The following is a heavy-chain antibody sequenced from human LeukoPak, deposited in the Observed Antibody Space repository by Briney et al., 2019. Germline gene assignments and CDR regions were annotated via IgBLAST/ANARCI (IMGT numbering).Heavy chain of an antibody. CDR1: GGSISGDY. CDR3: ARHEDMGYFVVGDSPVDAFDI. CDR2: IHYSGNT. V-gene: IGHV4-59*08. Sequence: SETLSLTCTVSGGSISGDYWSWIRQPPGKGLEWIGYIHYSGNTNYNPSLKSRVAMSVDTSTNQLSLRLSSVTAADTAMYYCARHEDMGYFVVGDSPVDAFDIWGQGTMVAVSS. J-gene: IGHJ3*02. D-gene: IGHD2-21*01.